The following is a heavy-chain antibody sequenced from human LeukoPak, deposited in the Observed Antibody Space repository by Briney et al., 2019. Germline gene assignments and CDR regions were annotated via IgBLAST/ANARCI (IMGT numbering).Heavy chain of an antibody. CDR2: VNLQGST. CDR1: GGSISSSSYY. J-gene: IGHJ4*02. CDR3: AREGGPYRPLDY. V-gene: IGHV4-39*07. Sequence: SETLSLTCAVSGGSISSSSYYWGWIRQPPGKGLEWIGEVNLQGSTNYNPSLMGRVAISVDTSENHISLQLTSVTAADTAVYYCAREGGPYRPLDYSGQGTLVTVSS.